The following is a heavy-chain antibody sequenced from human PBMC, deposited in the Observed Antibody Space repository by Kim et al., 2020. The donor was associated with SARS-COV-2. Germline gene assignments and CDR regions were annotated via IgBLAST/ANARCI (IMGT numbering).Heavy chain of an antibody. J-gene: IGHJ4*02. CDR3: ARGSRVSGWYGESSY. CDR1: GGSFSGYY. Sequence: SETLSLTCAVYGGSFSGYYWSWIRQPPGKGLEWIGEINHSGSTNYNPSLKSRVTISVDTSKNQFSLKLSSVTAADTAVYYCARGSRVSGWYGESSYWGQGTLVTVSS. D-gene: IGHD6-19*01. V-gene: IGHV4-34*01. CDR2: INHSGST.